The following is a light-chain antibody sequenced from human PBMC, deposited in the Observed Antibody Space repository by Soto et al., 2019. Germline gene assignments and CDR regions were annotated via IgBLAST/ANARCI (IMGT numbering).Light chain of an antibody. CDR3: QQYGSAPPLT. V-gene: IGKV3-20*01. J-gene: IGKJ4*01. Sequence: EIVLTQSPGTLSLSPGERATLSCRARQSVSSNYLAWYQQKPGQAPRLLIYGASRRATGVPDRFSGSGSGTDFTLTISKLEPEDFALYYCQQYGSAPPLTFGGGTKVDIK. CDR2: GAS. CDR1: QSVSSNY.